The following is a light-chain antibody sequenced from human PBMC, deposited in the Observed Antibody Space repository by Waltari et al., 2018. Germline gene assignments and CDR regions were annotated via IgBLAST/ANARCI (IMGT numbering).Light chain of an antibody. V-gene: IGKV1-5*03. J-gene: IGKJ4*01. CDR1: QSISSW. CDR2: KAS. Sequence: DIQMTQSPSTLSASVGDRVTITFRASQSISSWLAWYQQKPGKAPKLLIYKASSLESGGPSRFSGSGSGTEFTLTISSLQPDDFATYYCQQYNSYSFGGGTKVEIK. CDR3: QQYNSYS.